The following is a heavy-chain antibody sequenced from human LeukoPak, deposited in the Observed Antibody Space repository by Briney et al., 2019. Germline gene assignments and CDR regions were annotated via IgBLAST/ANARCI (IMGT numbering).Heavy chain of an antibody. CDR3: ARGPSIAARYYFDY. CDR2: MNPNSGNT. J-gene: IGHJ4*02. Sequence: ASVKVSCKASGYTFTSYDINWVRQATGQGLEWMGWMNPNSGNTGYAQKFQGRVTMTRNTSISTAYMGLSSLRSEDTAVYYCARGPSIAARYYFDYWGQGTLVTVSS. V-gene: IGHV1-8*01. D-gene: IGHD6-6*01. CDR1: GYTFTSYD.